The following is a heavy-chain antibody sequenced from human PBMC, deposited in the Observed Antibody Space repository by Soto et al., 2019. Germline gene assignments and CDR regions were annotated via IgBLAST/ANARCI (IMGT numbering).Heavy chain of an antibody. Sequence: GASVKVSCKASGYTFTSYYMHWVRQAPGQGLEWMGIINPSGGSTSYAQKFQGRVTMTRDTSTSTVYMELSSLRSEDTAVYYCARDYDILTGPHYGMDVWGQGTTVTVSS. CDR2: INPSGGST. CDR3: ARDYDILTGPHYGMDV. D-gene: IGHD3-9*01. V-gene: IGHV1-46*01. J-gene: IGHJ6*02. CDR1: GYTFTSYY.